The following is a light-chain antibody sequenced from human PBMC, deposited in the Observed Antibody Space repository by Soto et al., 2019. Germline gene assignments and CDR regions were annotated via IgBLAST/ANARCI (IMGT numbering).Light chain of an antibody. J-gene: IGKJ5*01. CDR1: QSISSY. Sequence: DIQMTQSPSSLSASVGDRVTITCRASQSISSYLNWYQQKPGKAPKLLIYAASSLQSGVPYRFSGSGSGTQFTLTISGLQPDDFATYYCQQYGNLPITFGQGTRLEIK. CDR2: AAS. V-gene: IGKV1-39*01. CDR3: QQYGNLPIT.